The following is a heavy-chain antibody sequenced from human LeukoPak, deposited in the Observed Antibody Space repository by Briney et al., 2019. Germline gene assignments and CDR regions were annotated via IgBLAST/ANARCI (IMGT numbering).Heavy chain of an antibody. J-gene: IGHJ4*02. CDR3: ARVRWFGGSGDFDC. CDR1: GDSISSWY. V-gene: IGHV4-59*08. D-gene: IGHD3-10*01. Sequence: PSETLTLTCTVSGDSISSWYWSWIRQPPGKGLEWIGYIYYSGSTNYNPSLKSRVTISVDTSKNQFSLKLSSVTAADTAMYYCARVRWFGGSGDFDCWGQGTLVTVSS. CDR2: IYYSGST.